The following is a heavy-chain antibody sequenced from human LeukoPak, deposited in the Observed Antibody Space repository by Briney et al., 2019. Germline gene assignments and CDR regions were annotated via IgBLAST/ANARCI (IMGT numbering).Heavy chain of an antibody. D-gene: IGHD6-19*01. CDR3: ARGAAGPKQWLRSPYMDV. V-gene: IGHV4-34*01. J-gene: IGHJ6*03. CDR2: INHSGST. Sequence: SETLSLTCAVYGGPFSGYYWSWIRQPPGKGLEWIGEINHSGSTNYNPSLKSRVTISVDTSKNQFSLKLSSVTAADTAVYYCARGAAGPKQWLRSPYMDVWGKGTTVTVSS. CDR1: GGPFSGYY.